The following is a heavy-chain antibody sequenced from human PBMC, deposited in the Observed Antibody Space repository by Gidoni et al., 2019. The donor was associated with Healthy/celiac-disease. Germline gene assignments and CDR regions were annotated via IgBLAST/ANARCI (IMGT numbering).Heavy chain of an antibody. J-gene: IGHJ4*02. Sequence: EVQLLEAGGGLVQPGGSLILSCAASGSTFGSYAMSWVRQAPGKGLEWVSAIRGRCSSTYYSDSVKGRFTISRDNSKNTLYLQMNSLRAEDTAVYYCAKEDFGVVIISNSYDYWGQGTLVTVSS. CDR1: GSTFGSYA. D-gene: IGHD3-3*01. CDR2: IRGRCSST. CDR3: AKEDFGVVIISNSYDY. V-gene: IGHV3-23*01.